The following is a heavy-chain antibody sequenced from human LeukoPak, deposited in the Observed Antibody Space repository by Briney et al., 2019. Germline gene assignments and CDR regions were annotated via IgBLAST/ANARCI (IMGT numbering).Heavy chain of an antibody. CDR1: GRTFDDYG. V-gene: IGHV3-20*04. CDR2: TNWNGGST. J-gene: IGHJ4*02. CDR3: ARIFWSGYYRYFDY. D-gene: IGHD3-3*01. Sequence: GGSLRLFCAASGRTFDDYGMSWVRQAPGRGLEWVSGTNWNGGSTGYADSVKGRFTISRDNAKNTLYLQMNSLRAEDTALYYCARIFWSGYYRYFDYWGQGTLVTVSS.